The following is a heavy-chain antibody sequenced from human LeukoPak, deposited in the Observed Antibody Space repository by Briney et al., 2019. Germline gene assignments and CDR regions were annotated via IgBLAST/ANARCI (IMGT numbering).Heavy chain of an antibody. Sequence: SGXXXXSGGYSWSWIRQHPGKGLEWIGYIYYSGSTYYNPSLKSRVTISVDTSKNQFSLKLSSVTAADTAVYYCARAIYDSTNAFDIWGQGTMVTVSS. CDR2: IYYSGST. V-gene: IGHV4-31*02. CDR1: GXXXXSGGYS. J-gene: IGHJ3*02. CDR3: ARAIYDSTNAFDI. D-gene: IGHD3-22*01.